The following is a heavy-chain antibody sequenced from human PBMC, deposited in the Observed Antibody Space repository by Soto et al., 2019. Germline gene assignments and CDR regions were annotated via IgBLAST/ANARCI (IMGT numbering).Heavy chain of an antibody. CDR1: GFTFSNYI. J-gene: IGHJ6*02. Sequence: PGGSLRLSCAASGFTFSNYIMNWVRQAPGKGLEWVSSIGSSPGYLYYVDSVRGRFTISRDNAKNSLFLQMNSLRAEDTAVYYCARDRGVDTTMLTGMDVWGQGTTVTVSS. CDR2: IGSSPGYL. D-gene: IGHD5-18*01. V-gene: IGHV3-21*01. CDR3: ARDRGVDTTMLTGMDV.